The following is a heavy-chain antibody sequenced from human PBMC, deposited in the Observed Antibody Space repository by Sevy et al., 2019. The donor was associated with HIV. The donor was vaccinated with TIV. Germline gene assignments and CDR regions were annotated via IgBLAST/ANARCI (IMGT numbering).Heavy chain of an antibody. D-gene: IGHD3-3*01. Sequence: SETLSLTCTVSDGSISSYYWSWIRQPPGKGLEWIGYIYYSGSTNYNPSLKSRVTISVDTSKNQFSLKLSSVTAADTAVYYCARVPSYITHDYYYYYYYMDVWGKGTTVTVSS. CDR3: ARVPSYITHDYYYYYYYMDV. J-gene: IGHJ6*03. CDR2: IYYSGST. CDR1: DGSISSYY. V-gene: IGHV4-59*01.